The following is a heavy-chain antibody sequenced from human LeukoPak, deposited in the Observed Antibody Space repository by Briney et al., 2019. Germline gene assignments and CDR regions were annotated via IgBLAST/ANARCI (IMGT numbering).Heavy chain of an antibody. D-gene: IGHD2-2*01. V-gene: IGHV4-39*06. CDR1: GGSISSSSYF. Sequence: SETLSLTCTVSGGSISSSSYFWGWIRQPPGKGLEWSGRIYCRGSAYYNPSLKGRVTISVDPSKNQFALKLSPVTAADTAVYYCARVYQPYYFDYWGQGTLVTVSS. CDR2: IYCRGSA. J-gene: IGHJ4*02. CDR3: ARVYQPYYFDY.